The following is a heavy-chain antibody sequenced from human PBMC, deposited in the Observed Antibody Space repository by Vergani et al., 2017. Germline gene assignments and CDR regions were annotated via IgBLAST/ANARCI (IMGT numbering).Heavy chain of an antibody. V-gene: IGHV3-23*04. CDR2: ITYNGGRT. CDR1: GFTFNIYA. Sequence: EVQLVESGGGLVQPGGSLRLSCAASGFTFNIYAMSWVRQAPGKGLEWVSTITYNGGRTYYADSVTGRFTISRDNSKNTLFLQLKTLRAEDTALYYCAKDIGIVMVPVSPDFWGQGTLVTVSS. D-gene: IGHD2/OR15-2a*01. J-gene: IGHJ4*02. CDR3: AKDIGIVMVPVSPDF.